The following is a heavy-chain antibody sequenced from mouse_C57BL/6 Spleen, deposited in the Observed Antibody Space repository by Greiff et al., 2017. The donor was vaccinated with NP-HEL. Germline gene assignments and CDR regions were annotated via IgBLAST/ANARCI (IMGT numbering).Heavy chain of an antibody. CDR2: IYPGDGDT. CDR1: GYAFSSSW. J-gene: IGHJ4*01. Sequence: VKVVESGPELVKPGASVKISCKASGYAFSSSWMNWVKQRPGKGLEWIGRIYPGDGDTNYNGKFKGKATLTADKSSSTAYMQLSSLTSEDSAVYFCARLRGPYAMDYWGQGTSVTVSS. V-gene: IGHV1-82*01. CDR3: ARLRGPYAMDY.